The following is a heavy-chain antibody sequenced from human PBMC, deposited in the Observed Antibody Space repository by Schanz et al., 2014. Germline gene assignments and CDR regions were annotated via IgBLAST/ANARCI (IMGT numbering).Heavy chain of an antibody. J-gene: IGHJ4*02. CDR2: IATSSSTR. CDR1: GFSFSSYS. V-gene: IGHV3-48*01. D-gene: IGHD2-15*01. Sequence: EADLVESGGGLIQRGESLRLSCSASGFSFSSYSMNWVRQVPGKGLEWLSYIATSSSTRHYADSVKGRFTISRDNSKNTLYLQMNTLRAEDTAVYYCARDRGYCSGGSCLTFDYWGQGTLVTVSS. CDR3: ARDRGYCSGGSCLTFDY.